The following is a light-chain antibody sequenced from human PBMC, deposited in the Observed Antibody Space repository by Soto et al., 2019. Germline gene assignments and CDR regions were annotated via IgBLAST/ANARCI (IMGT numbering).Light chain of an antibody. CDR3: QSYDSSLSGCV. J-gene: IGLJ3*02. CDR1: SSNIGAGYD. Sequence: QSVLTQPPSVSGAPGQRVTISCTGSSSNIGAGYDVHWYQQLPGTAPKLIIYGNSNRPSGVPDRFSGSKSGTSASLAIAGLQAEDEADYYCQSYDSSLSGCVFGGGTKLTVL. V-gene: IGLV1-40*01. CDR2: GNS.